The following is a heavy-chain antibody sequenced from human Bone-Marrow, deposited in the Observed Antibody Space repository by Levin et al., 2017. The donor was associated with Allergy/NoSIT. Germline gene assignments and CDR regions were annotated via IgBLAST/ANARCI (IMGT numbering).Heavy chain of an antibody. CDR2: VNPTSGAT. V-gene: IGHV1-2*02. CDR3: ARAPYATNYYGMDV. Sequence: GESLKISCKASGYTLIDYYMHWVRQAPGQGPEWMGWVNPTSGATNYAQRFQGRVSMTTDTSINTAYMELNKLRSDDTAVYYCARAPYATNYYGMDVWGPGTTVTVSS. D-gene: IGHD2-8*01. CDR1: GYTLIDYY. J-gene: IGHJ6*02.